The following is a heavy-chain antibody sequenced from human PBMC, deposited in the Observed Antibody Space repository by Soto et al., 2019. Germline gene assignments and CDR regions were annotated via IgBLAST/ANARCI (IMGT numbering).Heavy chain of an antibody. CDR3: GRTESAFYSNKMRGMDV. V-gene: IGHV1-69*13. Sequence: SVKVSCKASLGTVSSYAISWVRQAPGQGLEWMGGIIPIFGTANYAQKFQGRVTITADESTSTAYMEVRSLRSDDTAVYFCGRTESAFYSNKMRGMDVWGQGTKVTVSS. J-gene: IGHJ6*02. CDR2: IIPIFGTA. CDR1: LGTVSSYA. D-gene: IGHD4-4*01.